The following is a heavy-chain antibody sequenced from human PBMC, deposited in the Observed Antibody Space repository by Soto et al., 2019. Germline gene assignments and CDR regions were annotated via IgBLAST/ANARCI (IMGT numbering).Heavy chain of an antibody. CDR2: LAQRGGT. CDR3: AREDSDGWSGESLDV. D-gene: IGHD6-19*01. V-gene: IGHV4-34*01. CDR1: GDSLRGQS. Sequence: QVQLQQWGAGLLKASETLSLTCAVVGDSLRGQSWNWIRQSPGKGLEWIGELAQRGGTNYNPSLKSRAIISDDTSKNQFALTLTSVTAADTAVYYCAREDSDGWSGESLDVWGQGTTVTVSS. J-gene: IGHJ6*02.